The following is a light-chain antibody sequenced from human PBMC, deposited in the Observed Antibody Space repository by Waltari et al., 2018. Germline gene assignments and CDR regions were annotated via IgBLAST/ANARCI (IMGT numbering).Light chain of an antibody. V-gene: IGKV3-20*01. Sequence: IVLTQSPGTLSLSPGERATLSGRSSQSIGSVSLAWYQQKPGQAPRLLIHAASRRATGIPDRFSGRGSGTDFTLTISSLEPEDFAVYYCQQYTTAPITFGGGTRVEI. CDR3: QQYTTAPIT. J-gene: IGKJ4*01. CDR2: AAS. CDR1: QSIGSVS.